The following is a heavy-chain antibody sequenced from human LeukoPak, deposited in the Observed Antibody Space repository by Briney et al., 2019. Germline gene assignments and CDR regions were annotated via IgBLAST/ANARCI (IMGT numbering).Heavy chain of an antibody. V-gene: IGHV7-4-1*02. D-gene: IGHD6-13*01. CDR2: INTNTGNP. CDR3: ASDRSVIAAAGPFDY. J-gene: IGHJ4*02. Sequence: GASVKVSCKASGDTFTSYAMNWVRQAPGQGLEWMGWINTNTGNPTYAQGFTGRFVFSLDTSVSTAYLQISSLKAEDTAVYYCASDRSVIAAAGPFDYWGQGTLVTVSS. CDR1: GDTFTSYA.